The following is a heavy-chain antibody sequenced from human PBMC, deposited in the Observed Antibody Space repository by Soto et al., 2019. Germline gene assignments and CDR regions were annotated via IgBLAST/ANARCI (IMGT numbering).Heavy chain of an antibody. J-gene: IGHJ4*02. Sequence: QVQLVESGGGVVQPGRSLRLSCAASGFTFSSYGMHWVRQAPGKGLEWVAVIWYDGSNKYYADSVKGRFTISRDNSKNTLYLQMNSLRAEDTAVYYCARDLTGGDEDYFDYWGQGTLVTVSS. V-gene: IGHV3-33*01. CDR3: ARDLTGGDEDYFDY. CDR2: IWYDGSNK. CDR1: GFTFSSYG. D-gene: IGHD7-27*01.